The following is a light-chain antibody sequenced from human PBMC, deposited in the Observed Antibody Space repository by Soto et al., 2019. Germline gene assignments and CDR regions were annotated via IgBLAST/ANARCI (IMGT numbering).Light chain of an antibody. CDR2: DAS. Sequence: AIQLTQSPSSLSASVGDRVTITCRASQGISSALAWYQQKPGKAPKLLIYDASSLESEVPSRFSGSGSGTDFTLAISRLQPKDFSTYYCQQFNSYPPLTFGPGTKVDIK. J-gene: IGKJ3*01. V-gene: IGKV1-13*02. CDR3: QQFNSYPPLT. CDR1: QGISSA.